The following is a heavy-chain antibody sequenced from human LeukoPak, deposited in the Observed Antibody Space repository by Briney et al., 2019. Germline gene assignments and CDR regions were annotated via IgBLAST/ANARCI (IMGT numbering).Heavy chain of an antibody. V-gene: IGHV3-23*01. CDR1: AFTFSNYV. J-gene: IGHJ3*02. Sequence: GGSLRLSCPASAFTFSNYVMSWVRQAPREGLEWVSTISASGERTYHADSVRGRFTISRDNSKNTLHLQMNSLRADDTAVYYCAKAGPGTMTFDAFDIWGQGTVVTVSS. D-gene: IGHD3-22*01. CDR3: AKAGPGTMTFDAFDI. CDR2: ISASGERT.